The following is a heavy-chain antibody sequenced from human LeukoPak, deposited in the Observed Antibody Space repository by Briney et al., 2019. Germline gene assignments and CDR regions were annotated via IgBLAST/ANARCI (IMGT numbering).Heavy chain of an antibody. CDR1: GFTFSSYG. CDR3: AREAHYDSSGFDY. V-gene: IGHV3-30*03. CDR2: ISYDGSNK. Sequence: GGSLRLSCAASGFTFSSYGMHWVRQAPGKGLEWVAVISYDGSNKYYADSVKGRFTISRDNSKNTLYLQMNSLRAEDTAVYYCAREAHYDSSGFDYWGQGTLVTVSS. D-gene: IGHD3-22*01. J-gene: IGHJ4*02.